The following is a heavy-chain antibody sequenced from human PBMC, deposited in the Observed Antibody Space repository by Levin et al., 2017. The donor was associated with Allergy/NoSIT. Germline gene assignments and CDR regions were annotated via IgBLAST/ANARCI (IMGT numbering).Heavy chain of an antibody. D-gene: IGHD2-8*02. CDR3: AKDTGLRNDHFYS. CDR1: GFTFGNYG. Sequence: GESLKISCAASGFTFGNYGMHWVRHAPGKGLEWVAVISYSGLDKYYADSMEGRFTISRDNSKNTVYLQMSSLRTEDTAVYYCAKDTGLRNDHFYSWGQGTLVTVSS. J-gene: IGHJ4*02. CDR2: ISYSGLDK. V-gene: IGHV3-30*18.